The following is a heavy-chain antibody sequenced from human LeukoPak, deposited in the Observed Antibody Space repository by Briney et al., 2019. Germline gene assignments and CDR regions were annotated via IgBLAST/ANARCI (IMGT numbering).Heavy chain of an antibody. V-gene: IGHV3-23*01. Sequence: GGSLRLSCAASGFTFSSYAMSWVRQAPGKGREGVSAISGSGGSTYYADSVKGRFTIARDNSQNPLYLQMNSLRAEDTAVYYCARALMGHIVVVTATDAFDIWGQGTMVTVSS. CDR2: ISGSGGST. CDR3: ARALMGHIVVVTATDAFDI. J-gene: IGHJ3*02. CDR1: GFTFSSYA. D-gene: IGHD2-21*02.